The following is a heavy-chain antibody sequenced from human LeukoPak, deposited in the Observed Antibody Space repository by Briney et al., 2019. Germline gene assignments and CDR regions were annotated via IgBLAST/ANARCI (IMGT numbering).Heavy chain of an antibody. V-gene: IGHV3-48*02. CDR2: ISSSSSSR. CDR3: AREPPYSNYALDY. J-gene: IGHJ4*02. D-gene: IGHD4-11*01. Sequence: PGGSLRLSCAASGFTFSSYSMNWVRQAPGKGLEWVSYISSSSSSRLYADSVKGRLTISRDNAKNSLYLQVNSLRDEDTAVYYCAREPPYSNYALDYWGQGTLVTVSS. CDR1: GFTFSSYS.